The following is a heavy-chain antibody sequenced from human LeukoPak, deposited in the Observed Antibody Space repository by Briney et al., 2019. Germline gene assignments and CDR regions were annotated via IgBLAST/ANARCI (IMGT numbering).Heavy chain of an antibody. CDR2: IYYSGST. Sequence: SETLSLTCTVSGGSISSSSYYWGWIRQPPGTGLEWIGSIYYSGSTYYNPSLKSRVTISVDTSKNQFSLKLSSVTAADTAVYYCAREVTMVRGGWFDPWGQGTLVTVSS. V-gene: IGHV4-39*07. D-gene: IGHD3-10*01. CDR3: AREVTMVRGGWFDP. J-gene: IGHJ5*02. CDR1: GGSISSSSYY.